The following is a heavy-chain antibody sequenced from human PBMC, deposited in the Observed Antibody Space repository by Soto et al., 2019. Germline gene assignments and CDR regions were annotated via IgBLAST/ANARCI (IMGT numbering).Heavy chain of an antibody. CDR2: INHSGST. Sequence: PSETLSLTCAIYDESFSGCFWSWIRQPPGRGLEWIGEINHSGSTNYKPSLKSRVTLSLDTSKNQVSLKLTSVTAADTAVYYCTSRLQLFPPSFDYWGHGTLVTVSS. CDR1: DESFSGCF. CDR3: TSRLQLFPPSFDY. J-gene: IGHJ4*01. D-gene: IGHD6-6*01. V-gene: IGHV4-34*01.